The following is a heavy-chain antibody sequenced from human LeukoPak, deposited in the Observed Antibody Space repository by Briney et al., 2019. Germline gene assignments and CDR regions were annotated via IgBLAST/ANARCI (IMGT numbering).Heavy chain of an antibody. V-gene: IGHV1-2*02. Sequence: ASVKVSCKASGYTFTSYYMLWVRQAPGQGLEWRGSFNPNSGGTNYAKKFQGRVTMTRDTSISTAYMELSRLRSDDTAVYYCARTGDGSGSYSYYYGMDVWGQGTTVTVSS. CDR2: FNPNSGGT. D-gene: IGHD3-10*01. CDR1: GYTFTSYY. CDR3: ARTGDGSGSYSYYYGMDV. J-gene: IGHJ6*02.